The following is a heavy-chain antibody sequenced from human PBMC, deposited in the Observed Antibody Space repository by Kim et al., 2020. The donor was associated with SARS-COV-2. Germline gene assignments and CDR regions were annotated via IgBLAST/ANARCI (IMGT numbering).Heavy chain of an antibody. V-gene: IGHV1-69*13. D-gene: IGHD3-10*01. CDR3: ARVGGDGRYYYGSGSLVNWFDP. J-gene: IGHJ5*02. CDR1: GGTFSSYA. Sequence: SVKVSCKASGGTFSSYAISWVRQAPGQGLEWMGGIIPIFGTANYAQKFQGRVTITADESTSTAYMELSSLRSEDTAVYYCARVGGDGRYYYGSGSLVNWFDPWGQGTLVTVSS. CDR2: IIPIFGTA.